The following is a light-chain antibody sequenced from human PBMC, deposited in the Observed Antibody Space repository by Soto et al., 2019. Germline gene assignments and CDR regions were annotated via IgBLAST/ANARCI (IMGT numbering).Light chain of an antibody. J-gene: IGKJ1*01. CDR2: GSY. Sequence: EIVLTQSPGTLSLSPGERATLSCRASQNIGGTYLAWYQHIPGQAPRLLIYGSYTRATDAPDRFSGSGSGTDFTLSLTRLEPEDSAVYFCQQYVDSPPTFGQGTKVEIK. V-gene: IGKV3-20*01. CDR1: QNIGGTY. CDR3: QQYVDSPPT.